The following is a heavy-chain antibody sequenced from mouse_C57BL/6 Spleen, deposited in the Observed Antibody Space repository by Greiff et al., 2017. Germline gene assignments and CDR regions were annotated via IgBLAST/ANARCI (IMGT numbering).Heavy chain of an antibody. Sequence: QVQLQQPGAELVKPGASVKLSCKASGYTFTSYWMQWVKQRPGQGLEWIGEIDPSDSYTNYNQKFKGKATLTVDTSSSTAYMQLSSLTSEDSAVYYCVVIYYGNYYFDYWGQGTTLTVSS. CDR3: VVIYYGNYYFDY. CDR1: GYTFTSYW. J-gene: IGHJ2*01. D-gene: IGHD2-1*01. V-gene: IGHV1-50*01. CDR2: IDPSDSYT.